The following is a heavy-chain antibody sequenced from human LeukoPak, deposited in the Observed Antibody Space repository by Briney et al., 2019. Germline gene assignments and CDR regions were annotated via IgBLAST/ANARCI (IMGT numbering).Heavy chain of an antibody. CDR3: ARGAGYYDILTGYIRGYFLDY. V-gene: IGHV4-59*01. Sequence: SETPSLTCTVSGGSIGTSYWSWIRQPPGKGLEWIGYIYYNGRTNSNSSLKSRVTTSVDTSKNQFSLKLSSVTAADTAVYYCARGAGYYDILTGYIRGYFLDYWGQGILVTVSS. J-gene: IGHJ4*02. CDR2: IYYNGRT. CDR1: GGSIGTSY. D-gene: IGHD3-9*01.